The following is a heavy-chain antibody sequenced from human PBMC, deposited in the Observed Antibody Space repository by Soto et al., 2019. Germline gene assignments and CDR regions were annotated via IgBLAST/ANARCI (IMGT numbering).Heavy chain of an antibody. J-gene: IGHJ6*02. V-gene: IGHV1-69*01. CDR3: AREARNIYCSSTSCYLANGMDV. D-gene: IGHD2-2*01. Sequence: QVQLVQSGAEVKKPGSSVKVSCKASGGTFSSYAISWVRQAPGQGLEWMGGIIPIFGTANYAQKFQGRVTITADESTSTAYMELSSLRSEDTAVYYCAREARNIYCSSTSCYLANGMDVWGQGTTVTVSS. CDR1: GGTFSSYA. CDR2: IIPIFGTA.